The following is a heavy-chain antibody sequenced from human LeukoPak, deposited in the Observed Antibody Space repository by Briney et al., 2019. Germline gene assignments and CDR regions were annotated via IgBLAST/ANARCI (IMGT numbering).Heavy chain of an antibody. D-gene: IGHD3-22*01. Sequence: GGSLRLSCAASGFTFSSYAMSWVRQAPGKGLEWVSAISGSGGSTYYADSVKGRFTISRDNSKNTLYLQMNSLRVEDTAVYYCAKAVTMIVVGEDAFDIWGQGTMVTVSS. CDR2: ISGSGGST. CDR1: GFTFSSYA. V-gene: IGHV3-23*01. CDR3: AKAVTMIVVGEDAFDI. J-gene: IGHJ3*02.